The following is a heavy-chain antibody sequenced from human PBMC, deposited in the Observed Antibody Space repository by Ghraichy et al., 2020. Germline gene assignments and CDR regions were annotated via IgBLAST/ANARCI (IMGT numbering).Heavy chain of an antibody. D-gene: IGHD6-19*01. CDR2: ISGSGSRT. V-gene: IGHV3-23*01. J-gene: IGHJ4*02. Sequence: GGSLRLSCAASGFTFSSYAMNWVRQAPGKWLEWVAAISGSGSRTYYADSVKGRFTISRDNSKKTLYLQMNSLRAEYTAVYHCAKDSTVWYYNNFFDYWGQGTLVTVSS. CDR1: GFTFSSYA. CDR3: AKDSTVWYYNNFFDY.